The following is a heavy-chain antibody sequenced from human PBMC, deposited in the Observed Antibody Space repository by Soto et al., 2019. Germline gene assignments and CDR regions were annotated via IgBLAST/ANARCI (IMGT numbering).Heavy chain of an antibody. CDR2: INHSGST. V-gene: IGHV4-34*01. D-gene: IGHD2-15*01. J-gene: IGHJ4*02. Sequence: QVQLQQWGAGLLKPSETLSLTCAVYGGSFSGYYWSWIRQPPGKGLEWIGEINHSGSTNYNPSLKSRVTIAVDTSKNQFSLKLSSVTAADTAVYYCARSSLMVVVVAATPGFDYWGQGTLVTVSS. CDR1: GGSFSGYY. CDR3: ARSSLMVVVVAATPGFDY.